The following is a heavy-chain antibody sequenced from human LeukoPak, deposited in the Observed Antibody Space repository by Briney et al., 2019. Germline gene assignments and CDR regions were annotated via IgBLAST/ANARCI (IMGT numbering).Heavy chain of an antibody. D-gene: IGHD4-17*01. CDR3: ARHGSGGGYGDYVPYYYYGMDV. J-gene: IGHJ6*02. CDR1: GGSISSYY. Sequence: PSEILSLTCTVSGGSISSYYWSWIRQPPGKGLEWIGYIYYSGSTNYNPSLKNRVTISVDTSKNQFSLKLSSVTAADTAVYYCARHGSGGGYGDYVPYYYYGMDVWGQGTTVTVSS. CDR2: IYYSGST. V-gene: IGHV4-59*08.